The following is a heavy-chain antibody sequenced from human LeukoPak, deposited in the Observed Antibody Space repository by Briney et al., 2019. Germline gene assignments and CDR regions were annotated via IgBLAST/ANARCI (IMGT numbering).Heavy chain of an antibody. CDR1: GFTFSDYY. Sequence: GGSLRLSCAASGFTFSDYYMSWIRQAPGKGLEWVSYISSSGSAIYYADSVKGRFTMSRDNAKNSLYLQMNGLRAEDTAVYYCARDRSYGDYAYYYYYGMDVWGQGTTVTVSS. CDR2: ISSSGSAI. V-gene: IGHV3-11*01. J-gene: IGHJ6*02. D-gene: IGHD4-17*01. CDR3: ARDRSYGDYAYYYYYGMDV.